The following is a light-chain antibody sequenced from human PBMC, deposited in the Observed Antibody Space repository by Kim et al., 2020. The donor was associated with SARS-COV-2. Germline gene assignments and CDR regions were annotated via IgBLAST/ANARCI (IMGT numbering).Light chain of an antibody. V-gene: IGKV3-20*01. Sequence: LSPGERATLSCRASQSVSSSYLAWYQQKPGQAPRLLIYGASSRATGIPDRFSGSGSGTDFTLTISRLEPEDFAVYYCQQYGSPGAFGQGTKVDIK. CDR2: GAS. CDR1: QSVSSSY. CDR3: QQYGSPGA. J-gene: IGKJ1*01.